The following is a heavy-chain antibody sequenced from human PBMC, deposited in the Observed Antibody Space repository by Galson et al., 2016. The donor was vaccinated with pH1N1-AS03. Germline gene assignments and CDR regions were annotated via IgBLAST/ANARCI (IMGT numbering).Heavy chain of an antibody. D-gene: IGHD5-24*01. Sequence: SLRLSCAASGFTFSNCGMSWVRQAPGKGLEWVAGISGSGEGTYYLDSVKGRFTISRDNSNDTLYLQMNSLRAEDTAVYYCARDRPNYNVYLDHWGQGILVTVSS. V-gene: IGHV3-23*01. CDR1: GFTFSNCG. CDR2: ISGSGEGT. J-gene: IGHJ4*02. CDR3: ARDRPNYNVYLDH.